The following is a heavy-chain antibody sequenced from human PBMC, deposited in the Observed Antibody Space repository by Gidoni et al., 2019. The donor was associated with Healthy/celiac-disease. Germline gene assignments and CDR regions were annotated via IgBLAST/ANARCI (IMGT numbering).Heavy chain of an antibody. D-gene: IGHD3-10*01. CDR1: GFTFSSYS. CDR3: ARDWFGSYYYGMDV. Sequence: EVQLVESGGGLVKPGGSLRLSCADSGFTFSSYSMNWVRRAPGKGLEWVSSISSSSSYIYYADSVKCRVTISRDNAKNSLYLQMISLRAEDTAVYYCARDWFGSYYYGMDVWGQGTTVTVSS. CDR2: ISSSSSYI. J-gene: IGHJ6*02. V-gene: IGHV3-21*01.